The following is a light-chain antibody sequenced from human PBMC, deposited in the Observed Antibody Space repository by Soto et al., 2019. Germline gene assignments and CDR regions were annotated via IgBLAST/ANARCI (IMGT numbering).Light chain of an antibody. V-gene: IGKV3-15*01. CDR3: QQYNNWPVLT. Sequence: EIVMTQSPATLSVSPGERVILSCRASRSVSINLAWYQQKPGQVPRLLIYAASSRAAGVPARFSGTGSGTDFTLTTSGLQSEDLAVYYCQQYNNWPVLTFGGGTKVDIK. CDR1: RSVSIN. J-gene: IGKJ4*01. CDR2: AAS.